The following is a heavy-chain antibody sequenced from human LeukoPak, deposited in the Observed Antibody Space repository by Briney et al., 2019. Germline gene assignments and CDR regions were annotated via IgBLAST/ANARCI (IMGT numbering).Heavy chain of an antibody. V-gene: IGHV1-2*02. CDR3: ARGPYSSSWYDYYYMDV. Sequence: ASVKVSCKASGYTFTGYYMHWVRQAPGQGLEWMGWINPNRGGTNYAQKFQGRVTMTRDTSISTAYMELSSLRSEDTAVYYCARGPYSSSWYDYYYMDVWGKGTTVTVSS. J-gene: IGHJ6*03. CDR2: INPNRGGT. D-gene: IGHD6-13*01. CDR1: GYTFTGYY.